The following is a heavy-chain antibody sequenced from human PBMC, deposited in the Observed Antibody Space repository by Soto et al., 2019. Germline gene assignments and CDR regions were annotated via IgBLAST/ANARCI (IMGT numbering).Heavy chain of an antibody. Sequence: QVQLQESGPGLVKPSQTLSLTCTVSGGSISSGGYYWNWIRQPPGKGLEWIGYIYYSGDIYYSPSLKSRVTISLDTPKIQFSLKLNSVTDADTAVYYCASQAPPYCIRPRCYDWFDPWGQGTLVTVSS. J-gene: IGHJ5*02. CDR2: IYYSGDI. CDR1: GGSISSGGYY. D-gene: IGHD2-2*01. V-gene: IGHV4-31*03. CDR3: ASQAPPYCIRPRCYDWFDP.